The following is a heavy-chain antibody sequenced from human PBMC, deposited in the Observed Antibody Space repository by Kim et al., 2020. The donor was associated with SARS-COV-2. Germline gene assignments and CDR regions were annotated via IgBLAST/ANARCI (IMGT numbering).Heavy chain of an antibody. D-gene: IGHD2-21*02. V-gene: IGHV1-69*13. CDR3: ARDRHCGGDFYSFYYYGMDV. Sequence: SVKVSCKASGGTFSSYAISWVRQAPGQGLEWMGGIIPIFGTANYAQKFQGRVTITADESTSTAYMELSSLRSEDTAVYYCARDRHCGGDFYSFYYYGMDVWGQGTTVTVSS. CDR2: IIPIFGTA. CDR1: GGTFSSYA. J-gene: IGHJ6*02.